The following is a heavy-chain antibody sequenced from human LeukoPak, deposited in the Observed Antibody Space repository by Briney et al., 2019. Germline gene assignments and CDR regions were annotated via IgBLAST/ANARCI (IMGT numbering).Heavy chain of an antibody. CDR2: IKSDGSIT. D-gene: IGHD3-10*01. CDR3: RIWFGNSAGFDM. J-gene: IGHJ3*02. V-gene: IGHV3-74*01. Sequence: PGGSLRLSCAASGFTFSTYWMHWVRQVPGKGLVWVSRIKSDGSITTCADSVEGRFTISRDNAKNTVYLQMNSLRAEDTAMYYCRIWFGNSAGFDMWGQGTMVTVSS. CDR1: GFTFSTYW.